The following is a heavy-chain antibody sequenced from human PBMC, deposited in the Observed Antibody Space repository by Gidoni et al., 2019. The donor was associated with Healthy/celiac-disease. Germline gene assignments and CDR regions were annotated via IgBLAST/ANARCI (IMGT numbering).Heavy chain of an antibody. CDR3: AKDIGSYYDSSGYCHY. J-gene: IGHJ4*02. V-gene: IGHV3-9*01. D-gene: IGHD3-22*01. CDR2: ISWNSGSI. Sequence: EVQLVESGGGLVQPGRSLRLACAASGVTFDDYAMHWVRQAPGKGLEWVSGISWNSGSIGYADSVKGRFTISRDNAKNSLYLQMNSLRAEDTALYYCAKDIGSYYDSSGYCHYWGQGTLVTVSS. CDR1: GVTFDDYA.